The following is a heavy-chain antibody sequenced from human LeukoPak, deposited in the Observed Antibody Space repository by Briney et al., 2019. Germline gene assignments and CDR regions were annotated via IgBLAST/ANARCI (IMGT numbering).Heavy chain of an antibody. Sequence: GGSPRLSCAAPGFTLSDYYMTWIRQAPGKGLEWVSHISNSGSTIFYADSVKGRFTISRDNANNSLSLQMSSLRAEDTAVYYCARVLWVGYSNHYFDPWGQGTLVTVSS. V-gene: IGHV3-11*01. D-gene: IGHD6-13*01. CDR2: ISNSGSTI. CDR1: GFTLSDYY. CDR3: ARVLWVGYSNHYFDP. J-gene: IGHJ5*02.